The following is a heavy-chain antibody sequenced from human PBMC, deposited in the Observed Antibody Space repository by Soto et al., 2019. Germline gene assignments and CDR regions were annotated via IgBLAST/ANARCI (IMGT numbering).Heavy chain of an antibody. V-gene: IGHV3-48*01. CDR3: AREPLLYCSSTSCSGMNALDY. Sequence: GGSLRLSCAASGFTFSSYSMNWVRQAPGKGLEWVSYISSSSSTIYYADSVKGRFTISRDNAKNSLYLQMNSLRAEDTAVYYCAREPLLYCSSTSCSGMNALDYWGQGTLVTVSS. CDR2: ISSSSSTI. CDR1: GFTFSSYS. D-gene: IGHD2-2*01. J-gene: IGHJ4*02.